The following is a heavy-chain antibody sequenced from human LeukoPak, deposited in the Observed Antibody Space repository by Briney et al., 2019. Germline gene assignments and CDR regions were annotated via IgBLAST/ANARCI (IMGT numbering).Heavy chain of an antibody. D-gene: IGHD1-14*01. Sequence: PGRSLRLSCAASGFTFSSYGMHWVRQAPGKGLEWVSIIYSGGSTNYADSVKGRFTISRDNSKNTVYLQMNSLRAEDTAVYYCTGDVYQHWGQGTLVTVSS. CDR1: GFTFSSYG. V-gene: IGHV3-53*01. CDR3: TGDVYQH. CDR2: IYSGGST. J-gene: IGHJ1*01.